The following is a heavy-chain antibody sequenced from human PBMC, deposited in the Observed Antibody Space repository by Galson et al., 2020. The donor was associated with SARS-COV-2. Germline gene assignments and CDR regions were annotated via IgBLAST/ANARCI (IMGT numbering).Heavy chain of an antibody. CDR2: IIPILGIA. CDR1: GGTFSSYA. CDR3: ARDKEIVVVTSGWFDP. D-gene: IGHD2-15*01. Sequence: SVKVSCKASGGTFSSYAISWVRQAPGQGLEWMGRIIPILGIANYAQKFQGRVTITADKSTSTAYMELSSLRSEDTAVYYCARDKEIVVVTSGWFDPWGQGTLVTVSS. J-gene: IGHJ5*02. V-gene: IGHV1-69*04.